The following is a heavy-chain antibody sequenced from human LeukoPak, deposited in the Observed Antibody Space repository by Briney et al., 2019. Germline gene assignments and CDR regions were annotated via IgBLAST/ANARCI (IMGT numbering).Heavy chain of an antibody. V-gene: IGHV5-51*01. CDR2: IYPGDSDT. CDR1: GYSFTTYW. J-gene: IGHJ4*02. D-gene: IGHD2-8*01. Sequence: GGSLKISCKGSGYSFTTYWIGWGRQMPGKGLEWMGIIYPGDSDTRYNPPFQGQVTISADKSINTAYLQWSSLEASDNAMYYCARFRQLIRSYFDYWGQGTLVAVSS. CDR3: ARFRQLIRSYFDY.